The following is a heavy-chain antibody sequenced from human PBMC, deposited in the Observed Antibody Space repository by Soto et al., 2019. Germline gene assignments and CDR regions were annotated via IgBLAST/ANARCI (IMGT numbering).Heavy chain of an antibody. V-gene: IGHV4-34*01. CDR2: INHSGSI. CDR3: ARDINYDTNALHHWYFDL. CDR1: GGSFSGYY. D-gene: IGHD3-22*01. J-gene: IGHJ2*01. Sequence: SETLSLTCAVYGGSFSGYYWDWIRQPPGKGLEWIGEINHSGSINYNPSLKSRVTISVDTSKNQFSLKLSSVTAADTAVYYCARDINYDTNALHHWYFDLWGRGSLVTV.